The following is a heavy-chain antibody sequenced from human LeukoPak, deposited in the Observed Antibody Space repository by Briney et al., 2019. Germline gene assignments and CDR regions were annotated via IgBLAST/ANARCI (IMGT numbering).Heavy chain of an antibody. CDR2: INHSGST. J-gene: IGHJ4*02. V-gene: IGHV4-34*01. CDR1: GGSFSGYY. CDR3: ARAGDYVVVPAATYFDY. Sequence: SETLSLTCAVYGGSFSGYYWSWIRQPPGKGLEWIGEINHSGSTNYNPSLKSRVTISVDMSKNQFSLKLSSVTAADTAVYYCARAGDYVVVPAATYFDYWGQGTLVTVSS. D-gene: IGHD2-2*01.